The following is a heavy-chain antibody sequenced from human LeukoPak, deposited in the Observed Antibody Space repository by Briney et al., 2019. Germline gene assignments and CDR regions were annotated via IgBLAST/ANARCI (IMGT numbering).Heavy chain of an antibody. CDR3: ESSSIHKDYYFGMDV. CDR1: GFTFSDYY. D-gene: IGHD2-2*01. V-gene: IGHV3-11*01. Sequence: GGSLRLSCAASGFTFSDYYMTWVRQAPGKGLEWLSYITNRGDTVFYADSVKGRFTVSRDNAKRSLYLQIESLRDDDTAVYHCESSSIHKDYYFGMDVWGQGTTVTVSS. CDR2: ITNRGDTV. J-gene: IGHJ6*02.